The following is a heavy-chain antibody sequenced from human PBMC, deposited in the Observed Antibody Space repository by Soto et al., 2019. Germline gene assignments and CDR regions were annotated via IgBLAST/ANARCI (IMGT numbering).Heavy chain of an antibody. Sequence: QVQLVQSGAEVKKPGSSVKVSCKTSGGAFSSYDISWVRQAPGQGLEWMGGIIPLFGTTNYAQKFQGRVTLTADESTSTVYMNLYSLRYEDPAVYYCARGLTEGYFGMDVWGQGTTVTVSS. J-gene: IGHJ6*02. CDR2: IIPLFGTT. CDR3: ARGLTEGYFGMDV. V-gene: IGHV1-69*01. CDR1: GGAFSSYD.